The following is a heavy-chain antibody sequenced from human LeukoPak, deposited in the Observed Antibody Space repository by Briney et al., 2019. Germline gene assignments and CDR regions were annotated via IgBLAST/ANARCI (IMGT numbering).Heavy chain of an antibody. V-gene: IGHV3-9*01. D-gene: IGHD7-27*01. CDR1: GFTFDDYA. CDR3: AKSQFQYGENVDY. J-gene: IGHJ4*02. CDR2: ISWNSGSI. Sequence: GGSLRLSCAASGFTFDDYAMHWVRQAPGKGLEWVSGISWNSGSIGYADSVKGRFTISRDNAKNSLYLQMNSLRAGDTALYYCAKSQFQYGENVDYWGQGTLVTVSS.